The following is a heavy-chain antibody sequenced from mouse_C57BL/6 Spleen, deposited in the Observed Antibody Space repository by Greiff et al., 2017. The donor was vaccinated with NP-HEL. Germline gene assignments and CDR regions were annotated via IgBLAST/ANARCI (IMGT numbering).Heavy chain of an antibody. D-gene: IGHD2-1*01. J-gene: IGHJ2*01. CDR2: IYPGSGST. CDR1: GYTFTSYW. V-gene: IGHV1-55*01. CDR3: ARDGNYRLDY. Sequence: QVHVKQPGAELVKPGASVKMSCKASGYTFTSYWITWVKQRPGQGLEWIGDIYPGSGSTNYNEKFKSKATLTVDTSSSTAYMQLSSLTSEDSAVYYCARDGNYRLDYWGQGTTLTVSS.